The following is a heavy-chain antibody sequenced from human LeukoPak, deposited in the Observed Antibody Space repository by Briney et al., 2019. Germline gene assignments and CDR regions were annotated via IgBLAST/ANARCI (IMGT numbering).Heavy chain of an antibody. CDR3: ARGWFDAFDI. J-gene: IGHJ3*02. Sequence: PGGSLRLSCAASGFTFSSYDMHWVREATGKGLEWVSAIGTAGDTYYPGSVKGRFTISRENAKNSLYPQMNSLRAGDTAVYYCARGWFDAFDIWGQGTMVTVSS. D-gene: IGHD3-9*01. V-gene: IGHV3-13*01. CDR2: IGTAGDT. CDR1: GFTFSSYD.